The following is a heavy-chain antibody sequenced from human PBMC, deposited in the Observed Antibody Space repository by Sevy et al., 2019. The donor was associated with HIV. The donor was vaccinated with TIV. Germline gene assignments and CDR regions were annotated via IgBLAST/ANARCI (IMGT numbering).Heavy chain of an antibody. CDR1: GYTFTSYD. CDR2: MNPNSGNT. J-gene: IGHJ6*02. V-gene: IGHV1-8*01. CDR3: ARHRVTAGYYYGMDV. D-gene: IGHD4-4*01. Sequence: ASVKVSCKASGYTFTSYDINWVRQATGQGLEWMGWMNPNSGNTGYAQKFQGRVTMTRNTSISTAYMELSSLRSEDTAVYYCARHRVTAGYYYGMDVWGQGTTVTVSS.